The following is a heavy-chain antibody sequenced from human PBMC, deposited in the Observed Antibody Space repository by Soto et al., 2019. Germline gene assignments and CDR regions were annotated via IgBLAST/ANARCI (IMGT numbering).Heavy chain of an antibody. CDR2: ISYDGSNK. CDR3: TREGHSGSYLNDAFDV. J-gene: IGHJ3*01. D-gene: IGHD1-26*01. V-gene: IGHV3-30-3*01. Sequence: GGSLRLSCAASGFTFSSKAMHWVRQAPGKGLEWVAVISYDGSNKYYVDSVKGRFTISRDNSKNTLYLQMNSLRVEDTSVYYCTREGHSGSYLNDAFDVWGQGTMVTVSS. CDR1: GFTFSSKA.